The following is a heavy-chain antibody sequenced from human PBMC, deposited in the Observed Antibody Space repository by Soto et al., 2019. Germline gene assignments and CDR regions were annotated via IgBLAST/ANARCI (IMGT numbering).Heavy chain of an antibody. CDR3: ARGDQRWELPNYFDY. Sequence: GGSLRLSCAASGFTFSSYWMSWVRQAPGKGLEWVANIKQDGSEKYYVDSVKGRFTISRDNAKNSLYLQMNSLRAEDTAVYYCARGDQRWELPNYFDYWGQGTLVTVSS. CDR2: IKQDGSEK. D-gene: IGHD1-26*01. CDR1: GFTFSSYW. J-gene: IGHJ4*02. V-gene: IGHV3-7*05.